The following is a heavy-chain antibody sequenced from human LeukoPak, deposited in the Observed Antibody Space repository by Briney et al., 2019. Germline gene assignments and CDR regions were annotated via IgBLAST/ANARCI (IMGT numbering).Heavy chain of an antibody. CDR2: INPNSGGT. CDR1: VYTFTGYY. Sequence: GASVKVSCKASVYTFTGYYMHWGRQAPGQGLEWMGWINPNSGGTNYAQKFQGRVTMNRDTSLSTAYMELGRLRYDDTDVYYCAREGYSSSWYDYWGQGTLVTVSS. V-gene: IGHV1-2*02. D-gene: IGHD6-13*01. CDR3: AREGYSSSWYDY. J-gene: IGHJ4*02.